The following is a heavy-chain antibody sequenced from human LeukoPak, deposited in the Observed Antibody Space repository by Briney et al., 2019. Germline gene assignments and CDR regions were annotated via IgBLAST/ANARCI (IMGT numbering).Heavy chain of an antibody. J-gene: IGHJ4*02. CDR2: IYWDDDK. CDR1: GLSLNTRGVG. Sequence: SGPTLVNPTQTLTLTCTFSGLSLNTRGVGVGWIRQPPGRALEWLALIYWDDDKRYSPSLKSRLTITKDTSKNQVALTMTNMDPVDTAKYFCAHRKNYYDSSVFDNWGQGTLVTVSS. CDR3: AHRKNYYDSSVFDN. V-gene: IGHV2-5*02. D-gene: IGHD3-22*01.